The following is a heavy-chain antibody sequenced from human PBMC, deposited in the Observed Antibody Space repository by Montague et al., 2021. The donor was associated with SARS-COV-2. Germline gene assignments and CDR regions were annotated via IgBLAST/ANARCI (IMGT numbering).Heavy chain of an antibody. CDR3: ARRGYTGSDYFDY. Sequence: SETLSLTCSVSGFSISSGFYWAWLRQSPGKRPGWISTVYHSGYTHYNPPLKGRVTVSIDTSKNQFPLTVTSVTAADTAVYFCARRGYTGSDYFDYWGQGTLVTVSS. V-gene: IGHV4-38-2*01. J-gene: IGHJ4*02. CDR1: GFSISSGFY. CDR2: VYHSGYT. D-gene: IGHD5-12*01.